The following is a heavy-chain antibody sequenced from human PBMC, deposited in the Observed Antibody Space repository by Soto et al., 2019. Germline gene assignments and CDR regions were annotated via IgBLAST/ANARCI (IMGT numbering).Heavy chain of an antibody. V-gene: IGHV6-1*01. D-gene: IGHD2-2*02. CDR2: TYYRSKWYN. CDR1: GDSVSSNSAA. J-gene: IGHJ4*02. CDR3: ARDEVMDCSSTSCYRGVFDY. Sequence: SQTLSLTCAISGDSVSSNSAAWNWIRQSPSRGLEWLGRTYYRSKWYNDYAVSVKSRITINPDTSKNQFSLQLNSVTPEDTAVYYCARDEVMDCSSTSCYRGVFDYWGQGTLVTVSS.